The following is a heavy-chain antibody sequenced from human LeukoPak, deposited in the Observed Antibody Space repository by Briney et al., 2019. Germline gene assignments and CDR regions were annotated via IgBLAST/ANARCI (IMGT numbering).Heavy chain of an antibody. D-gene: IGHD2-21*01. CDR2: ISHDGSNK. CDR3: ARDLLAYCGGDCSMGFDY. J-gene: IGHJ4*02. V-gene: IGHV3-30*03. CDR1: GFTFSSYG. Sequence: GGSLRLSCAASGFTFSSYGMHWVRQAPGKGLEWVAVISHDGSNKYYADSVKGRFTISRDNSKNTLYLQMNSLRAEDTAVYYCARDLLAYCGGDCSMGFDYWGQGTLVTVSS.